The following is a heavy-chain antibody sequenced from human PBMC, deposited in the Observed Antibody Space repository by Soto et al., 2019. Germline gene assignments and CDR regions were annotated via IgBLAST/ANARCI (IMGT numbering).Heavy chain of an antibody. CDR1: GGSISSGGYY. CDR2: IYYSGST. J-gene: IGHJ4*02. Sequence: PSETLSRTCTVSGGSISSGGYYGSWIRQHPGKGLEWIGYIYYSGSTYYNPSLKSRVTISVDTSKNQFSLKLSSVTAADTAVYYCARLGYCSRTSWYRYFDYWGQGTRVNESS. D-gene: IGHD2-2*01. V-gene: IGHV4-31*03. CDR3: ARLGYCSRTSWYRYFDY.